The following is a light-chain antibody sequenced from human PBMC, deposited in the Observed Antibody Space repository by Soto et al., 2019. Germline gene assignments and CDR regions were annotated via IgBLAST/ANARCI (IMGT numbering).Light chain of an antibody. CDR3: QQYNEYWT. Sequence: DIPMTHSPSTLSASVGDRVTITGRASQSIGAWLAWYQQKPGGAPKLRTYRASNFESGVPSRFSGSGSGTAFTLTISRLQPDDVATYYCQQYNEYWTFGQGTKVEIK. CDR2: RAS. V-gene: IGKV1-5*03. J-gene: IGKJ1*01. CDR1: QSIGAW.